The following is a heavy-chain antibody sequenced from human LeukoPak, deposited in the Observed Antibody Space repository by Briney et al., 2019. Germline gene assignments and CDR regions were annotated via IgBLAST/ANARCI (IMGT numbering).Heavy chain of an antibody. CDR1: GFTFSSYS. V-gene: IGHV3-21*01. CDR3: ARDSAYDFPLDY. J-gene: IGHJ4*02. CDR2: ISSSSSYI. Sequence: GGSLRLSRAASGFTFSSYSMNWVRQAPRKGLEGVSSISSSSSYIYYADSVKGRFTISRDNAKNSLYLQMNSLRAEDTAVYYCARDSAYDFPLDYWGQGTLVTVSS. D-gene: IGHD3-3*01.